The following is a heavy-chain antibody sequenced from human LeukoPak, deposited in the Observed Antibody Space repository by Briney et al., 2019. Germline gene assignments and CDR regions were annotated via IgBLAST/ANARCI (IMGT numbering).Heavy chain of an antibody. CDR1: GGTFSSYA. J-gene: IGHJ4*02. CDR2: IIPIFGTA. V-gene: IGHV1-69*13. D-gene: IGHD3-22*01. Sequence: SVKVSCKASGGTFSSYAISWVRQAPGQGLEWMGGIIPIFGTANYAQKFQGRVTITADESTSTAYMELSSLRSEDTAVYYCARDGYYDSSGDQNSDYWGQGTLVTVS. CDR3: ARDGYYDSSGDQNSDY.